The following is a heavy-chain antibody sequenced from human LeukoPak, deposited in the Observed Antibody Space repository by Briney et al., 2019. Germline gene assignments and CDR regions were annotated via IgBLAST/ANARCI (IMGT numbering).Heavy chain of an antibody. D-gene: IGHD3-9*01. CDR1: GGSISSYY. CDR2: IYTSGST. CDR3: ARSGLRYFDWLRGFDP. Sequence: SETLSLTCTVSGGSISSYYWSWIRQPAGKGLEWIGRIYTSGSTNYNPSLKSRVTMSVDTSKNQFSLKLSSVTAADTAVYYCARSGLRYFDWLRGFDPWGQGTLVTVSS. V-gene: IGHV4-4*07. J-gene: IGHJ5*02.